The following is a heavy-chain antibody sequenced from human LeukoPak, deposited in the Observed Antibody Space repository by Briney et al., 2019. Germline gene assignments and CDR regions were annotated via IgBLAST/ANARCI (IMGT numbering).Heavy chain of an antibody. Sequence: GGSLRLSCAASGFTFSDYYMSWIRQAPGKGLEWVSYISSSGSTIYYADSVKGRFTISRDNAKNSLYLQMNSLRAEDTAVYYCAKSSITMVRGVIRYFDYWGQGTLVTVSS. J-gene: IGHJ4*02. CDR1: GFTFSDYY. D-gene: IGHD3-10*01. CDR3: AKSSITMVRGVIRYFDY. V-gene: IGHV3-11*01. CDR2: ISSSGSTI.